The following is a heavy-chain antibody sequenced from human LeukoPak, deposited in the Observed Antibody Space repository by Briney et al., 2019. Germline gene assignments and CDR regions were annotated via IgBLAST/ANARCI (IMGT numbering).Heavy chain of an antibody. CDR1: GYTFTSHD. Sequence: GASVRVSCKASGYTFTSHDINWMRQATGQGLEWMGWINTNSGNTGSAQNFQGRVTMTRDASISTAYMELSGLRSEDTAVYFCARGGYGSGLKFDPWGQGTPVTVSS. CDR3: ARGGYGSGLKFDP. D-gene: IGHD2-15*01. V-gene: IGHV1-8*01. CDR2: INTNSGNT. J-gene: IGHJ5*02.